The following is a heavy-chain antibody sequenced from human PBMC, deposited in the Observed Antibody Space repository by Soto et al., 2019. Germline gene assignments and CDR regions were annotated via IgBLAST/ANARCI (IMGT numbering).Heavy chain of an antibody. CDR1: GFAVSSNY. CDR2: IYSGGST. CDR3: ARDNYDFWSGYYTLTRTENWFDP. V-gene: IGHV3-66*01. J-gene: IGHJ5*02. Sequence: GGSLRLSCAASGFAVSSNYMSWVRQAPGKGLEWVSVIYSGGSTYYADSVKGRFTISRDNSKNTLYLQMNSLRAEDTAVYYCARDNYDFWSGYYTLTRTENWFDPWGQGTLVTVSS. D-gene: IGHD3-3*01.